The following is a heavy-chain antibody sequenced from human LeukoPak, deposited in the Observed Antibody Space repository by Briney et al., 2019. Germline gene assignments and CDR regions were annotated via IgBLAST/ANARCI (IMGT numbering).Heavy chain of an antibody. Sequence: GSLRLSCAASGFTVTSYYWSWIRQPPGKGLEWIGDIYFSGNTKYNPSLQSRVTISLDMSQNQFSLRLRSVTAADTAVYYCARDPSHHSGTFDIWGQGTMVTVSS. J-gene: IGHJ3*02. D-gene: IGHD2-15*01. V-gene: IGHV4-59*02. CDR3: ARDPSHHSGTFDI. CDR1: GFTVTSYY. CDR2: IYFSGNT.